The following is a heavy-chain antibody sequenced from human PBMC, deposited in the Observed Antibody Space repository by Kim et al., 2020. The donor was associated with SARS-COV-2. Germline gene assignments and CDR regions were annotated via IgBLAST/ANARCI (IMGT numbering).Heavy chain of an antibody. D-gene: IGHD3-10*01. Sequence: GGSLRLSCAASGFTFSSYWMSWVRQAPGKGLEWVANIKQDGSEKYYVDSVKGRFTISRDNAKNSLYLQMNSLRAEDTAVYYCARHLYYYGSGSYLPYYYGMDVWGQETTVTVSS. CDR2: IKQDGSEK. J-gene: IGHJ6*02. V-gene: IGHV3-7*01. CDR1: GFTFSSYW. CDR3: ARHLYYYGSGSYLPYYYGMDV.